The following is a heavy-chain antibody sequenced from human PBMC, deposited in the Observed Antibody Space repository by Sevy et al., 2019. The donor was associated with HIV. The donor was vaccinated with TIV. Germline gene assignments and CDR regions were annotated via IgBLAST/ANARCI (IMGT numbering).Heavy chain of an antibody. J-gene: IGHJ4*02. Sequence: GGSLRLSCAASGFTFSSYSMNWVRQAPGKGLEWVSYISSSSSTIYYADSVQGRFTISRDNAKNSLYLQMYSLRAEDTAVYYCARENYYGSGIPIDYWGQGTLVTVSS. CDR2: ISSSSSTI. CDR3: ARENYYGSGIPIDY. V-gene: IGHV3-48*01. D-gene: IGHD3-10*01. CDR1: GFTFSSYS.